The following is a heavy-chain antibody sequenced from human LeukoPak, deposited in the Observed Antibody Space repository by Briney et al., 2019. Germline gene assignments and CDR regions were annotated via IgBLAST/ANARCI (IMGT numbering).Heavy chain of an antibody. CDR2: INSDGSST. J-gene: IGHJ4*02. CDR3: ARELRYDFWSGYDYYFDY. V-gene: IGHV3-74*01. D-gene: IGHD3-3*01. CDR1: GFTFSSYW. Sequence: GGSLRLSCAASGFTFSSYWMHWVRQAPGKGLVWVSRINSDGSSTSYADSVKGRFTISRDNAKNTLYLQMSSLRAEDTAVYYCARELRYDFWSGYDYYFDYWGQRTLVTVSS.